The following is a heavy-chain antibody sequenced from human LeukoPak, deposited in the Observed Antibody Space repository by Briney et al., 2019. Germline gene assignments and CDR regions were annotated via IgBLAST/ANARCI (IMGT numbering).Heavy chain of an antibody. CDR2: IYYGENT. J-gene: IGHJ4*02. CDR1: GGSISSSSYY. V-gene: IGHV4-39*01. Sequence: SETLSLTCTVSGGSISSSSYYWGWIRQPPGKGLEWIGNIYYGENTYCNPSLKSRVTISIDTSNNQFYLKLSSLTAADTAVYYCARGQWGYCSSTSCYSLLFRASGSFDYWGQGTLVTVSS. CDR3: ARGQWGYCSSTSCYSLLFRASGSFDY. D-gene: IGHD2-2*01.